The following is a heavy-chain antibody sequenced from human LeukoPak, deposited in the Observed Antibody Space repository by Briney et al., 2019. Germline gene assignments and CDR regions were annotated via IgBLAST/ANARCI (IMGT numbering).Heavy chain of an antibody. J-gene: IGHJ5*02. CDR3: AKDGMASGQWIGS. CDR1: GFTFSIYG. D-gene: IGHD5-24*01. Sequence: GGSLRLSCAASGFTFSIYGMHWVRQAPGKGLEWVAVIWFDGNNKYYADSVKGRFTISRDNSKNTLFLQLGSLRAEDTAVYYCAKDGMASGQWIGSWGQGTLVSVSS. V-gene: IGHV3-33*06. CDR2: IWFDGNNK.